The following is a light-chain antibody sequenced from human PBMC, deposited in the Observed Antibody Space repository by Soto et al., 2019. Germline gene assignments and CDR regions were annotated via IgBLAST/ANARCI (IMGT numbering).Light chain of an antibody. CDR1: QSVSRY. CDR3: QQDGGCPKT. V-gene: IGKV3-20*01. Sequence: NLSSSTGDEGQLSCRASQSVSRYLAWYQQKPGQAPRLLIYGVSSRTTDIPDRFSGSGSETEFTLTLSSVEPEDFAGYNCQQDGGCPKTFGQGTKVDIK. J-gene: IGKJ1*01. CDR2: GVS.